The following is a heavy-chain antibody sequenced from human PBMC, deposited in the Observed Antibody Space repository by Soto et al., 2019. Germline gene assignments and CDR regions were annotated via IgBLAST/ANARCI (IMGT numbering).Heavy chain of an antibody. Sequence: EVQLVESGGGLVQPGGSLRLSCAASGFTLSSYDIHWVRQATGEGLGWVSGIGSGGDTHYADSVKGRLIISREDGKNSLYRQMNNLRVGDTAVYYCTRKTPPTGMEVWGQGARVSVSS. CDR1: GFTLSSYD. CDR3: TRKTPPTGMEV. J-gene: IGHJ6*02. D-gene: IGHD3-9*01. CDR2: IGSGGDT. V-gene: IGHV3-13*01.